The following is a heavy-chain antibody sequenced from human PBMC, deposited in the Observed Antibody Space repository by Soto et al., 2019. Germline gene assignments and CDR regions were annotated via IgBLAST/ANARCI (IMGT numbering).Heavy chain of an antibody. J-gene: IGHJ4*02. D-gene: IGHD3-22*01. V-gene: IGHV4-34*01. CDR1: GGSFSGYY. Sequence: PSETLSLTCAVYGGSFSGYYWSWVRQPPGKGLEWIGEIYHSGSTNYNPSLKNRVTISADTSNNQFSLRLNSVTAADTAVYYCARQHYYDSSGYYTWNWGQGTLVTVS. CDR3: ARQHYYDSSGYYTWN. CDR2: IYHSGST.